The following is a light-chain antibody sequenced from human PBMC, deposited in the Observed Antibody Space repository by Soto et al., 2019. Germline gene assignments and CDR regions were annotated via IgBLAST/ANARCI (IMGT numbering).Light chain of an antibody. CDR1: SSNIGAGYD. CDR3: QSYDSSLSALYV. J-gene: IGLJ1*01. V-gene: IGLV1-40*01. Sequence: QSVLAQPPSVSGAPGQTVTISCTGNSSNIGAGYDVHWYHHLPGTAPKLLIYANNIRPSGVPDRFSGSKSATSASLAITGLQAEDEADYYCQSYDSSLSALYVFGTGTKLTVL. CDR2: ANN.